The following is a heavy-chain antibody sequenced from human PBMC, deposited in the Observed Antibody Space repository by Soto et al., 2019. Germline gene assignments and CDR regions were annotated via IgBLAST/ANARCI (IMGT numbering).Heavy chain of an antibody. V-gene: IGHV1-69*04. J-gene: IGHJ4*02. CDR2: VNPILSMS. D-gene: IGHD3-10*01. Sequence: QVQLVQSGAEVKRPGSSVKVSCKASGDTFSFYSINWVRQAPGLGLEWMGRVNPILSMSNYAQRFQGRVTMPADKSTSTAYMEPSGLRSEDTAMYYCATSYGSGYRAFDYWGQGALVTVSS. CDR3: ATSYGSGYRAFDY. CDR1: GDTFSFYS.